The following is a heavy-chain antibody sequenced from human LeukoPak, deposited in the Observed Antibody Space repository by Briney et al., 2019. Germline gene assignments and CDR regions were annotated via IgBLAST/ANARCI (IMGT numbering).Heavy chain of an antibody. J-gene: IGHJ4*02. CDR1: GFTFSSYA. Sequence: PGGSLRLSCAASGFTFSSYAMSWVRQAPGKGLEWVSAISGSGGSTYYADSVKGRFAISRDNSKNTLYLQMNSLRAEDTAVYYCAKAPQGYSYWIFDYWGQGTLVTVSS. V-gene: IGHV3-23*01. CDR2: ISGSGGST. CDR3: AKAPQGYSYWIFDY. D-gene: IGHD5-18*01.